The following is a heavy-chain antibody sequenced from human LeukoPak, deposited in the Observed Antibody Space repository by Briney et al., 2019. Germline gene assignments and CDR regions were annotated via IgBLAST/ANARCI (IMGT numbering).Heavy chain of an antibody. J-gene: IGHJ4*02. CDR1: GFTFSGYA. Sequence: GGSLRLSCSASGFTFSGYAMYWVRQAPGQGLEYVSSISGDGGSTYYADFVKGRLNLSRDNSKNTLYLQMSSLRAEDTAVYYCVRGFTYYYGSGSYVDYWGQGTLVSVSS. CDR3: VRGFTYYYGSGSYVDY. D-gene: IGHD3-10*01. CDR2: ISGDGGST. V-gene: IGHV3-64D*06.